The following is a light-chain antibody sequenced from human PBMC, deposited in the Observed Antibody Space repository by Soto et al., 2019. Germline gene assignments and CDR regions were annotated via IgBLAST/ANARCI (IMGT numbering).Light chain of an antibody. CDR2: AVS. Sequence: SVLSQPVSVSRSPEQSITISCTGTSSDVGLYDYVSWYQQHPGKAPQLMIYAVSNRPSGVSNRFSASKSGNTASLFISGLQAEDEADYYCSSYTSDSSYVFGSGTKVTV. V-gene: IGLV2-14*01. CDR1: SSDVGLYDY. J-gene: IGLJ1*01. CDR3: SSYTSDSSYV.